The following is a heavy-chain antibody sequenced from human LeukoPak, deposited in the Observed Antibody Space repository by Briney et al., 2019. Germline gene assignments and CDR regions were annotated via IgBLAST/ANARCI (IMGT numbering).Heavy chain of an antibody. CDR3: VKSAGKDGYRDVFDI. V-gene: IGHV3-23*01. CDR2: ITKSGDQT. J-gene: IGHJ3*02. D-gene: IGHD5-24*01. CDR1: GITFSNSA. Sequence: GGSLRLSCVPSGITFSNSALSWVRQAPGKGLEWVSTITKSGDQTYYADSVKGLFAISRDISKNTLYLQMNSLRAEDTAVYHCVKSAGKDGYRDVFDIWGQGTVVTVSS.